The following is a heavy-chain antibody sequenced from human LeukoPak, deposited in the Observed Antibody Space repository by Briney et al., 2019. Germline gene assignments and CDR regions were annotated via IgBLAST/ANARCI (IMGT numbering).Heavy chain of an antibody. D-gene: IGHD2-2*02. CDR1: GGTFSSYA. CDR3: ARAAIRRNYMRSAFDI. CDR2: IIPIFGTA. J-gene: IGHJ3*02. V-gene: IGHV1-69*05. Sequence: GASVKVSCKASGGTFSSYAISWVRQAPGQGLEWMGGIIPIFGTANYAQKFQGRVTITTDESTSTAYMELSSLRSEDTAVYYCARAAIRRNYMRSAFDIWGQGTMVTVSS.